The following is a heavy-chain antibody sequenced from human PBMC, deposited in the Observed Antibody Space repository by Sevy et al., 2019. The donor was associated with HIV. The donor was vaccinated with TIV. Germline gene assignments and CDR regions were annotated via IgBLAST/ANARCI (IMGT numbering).Heavy chain of an antibody. J-gene: IGHJ5*02. CDR1: GFIFSSYG. CDR2: IWHDGGNK. V-gene: IGHV3-33*01. D-gene: IGHD6-19*01. CDR3: ARESGYSSGWNLDNWFDP. Sequence: GGSLRLSCAASGFIFSSYGMHWVRQAPGKGLEWVAVIWHDGGNKYNEDSVKGRFTISRDNSKNTLYLQMNSLRAEDTAVYYCARESGYSSGWNLDNWFDPWGQGPLVTVSS.